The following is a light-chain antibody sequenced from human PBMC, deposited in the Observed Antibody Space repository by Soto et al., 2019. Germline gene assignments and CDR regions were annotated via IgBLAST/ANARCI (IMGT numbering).Light chain of an antibody. J-gene: IGKJ4*01. V-gene: IGKV2-40*01. Sequence: DNVMTHTPLSLTVTPGEPASIYCRSSQSILDSDDGNTYLDWYLPKPGQSPQLLIYTVSYRASGVPDRFSGSWSGTDCTLKISRVEAEDVRVYYCMQRIEFPLTFAGGTKVDI. CDR2: TVS. CDR3: MQRIEFPLT. CDR1: QSILDSDDGNTY.